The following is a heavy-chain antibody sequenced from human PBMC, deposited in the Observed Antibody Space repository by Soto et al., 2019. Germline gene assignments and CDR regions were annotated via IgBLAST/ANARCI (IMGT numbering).Heavy chain of an antibody. J-gene: IGHJ5*01. CDR2: IYHSGST. CDR3: ARVSGSGSYYGFDS. D-gene: IGHD3-10*01. V-gene: IGHV4-4*02. CDR1: GGSISTSNW. Sequence: PSETLSLTCAVSGGSISTSNWWSWVRQPPGKGLEWIGEIYHSGSTNYNPSLKSRVTISVDKSKNQFSLKLSSVTAADTAVYYCARVSGSGSYYGFDSWGQGTLVTSPQ.